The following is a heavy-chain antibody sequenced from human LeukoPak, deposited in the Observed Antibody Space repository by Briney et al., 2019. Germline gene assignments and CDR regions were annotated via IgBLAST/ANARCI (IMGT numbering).Heavy chain of an antibody. Sequence: GGSLRLSCAASGFTFNTYSMNWVRQAPGKGLEWVSYINSSSSYIYYADSVKSRFTISRDNAKNTLYLQMNSLRAEDTAVYYCARDACSTTSCDIYNFDYWGQGDLVTVSS. CDR1: GFTFNTYS. V-gene: IGHV3-21*01. CDR3: ARDACSTTSCDIYNFDY. D-gene: IGHD2-2*02. CDR2: INSSSSYI. J-gene: IGHJ4*02.